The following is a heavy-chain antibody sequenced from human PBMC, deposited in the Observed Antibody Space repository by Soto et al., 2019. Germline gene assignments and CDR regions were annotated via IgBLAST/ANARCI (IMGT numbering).Heavy chain of an antibody. CDR3: ARGIVATISPNFYYYYIIDV. V-gene: IGHV4-31*03. CDR1: CGSISIGGYY. J-gene: IGHJ6*02. CDR2: IYYSGST. D-gene: IGHD5-12*01. Sequence: QVQLQESGPGLVKPSHTLSLTCTVSCGSISIGGYYWSWIRQHPWKGLEWSGFIYYSGSTNYNPSLKSRFAISVDTSKNQFSLKLSSVTAADTAVYYCARGIVATISPNFYYYYIIDVWGQGTTVTVSS.